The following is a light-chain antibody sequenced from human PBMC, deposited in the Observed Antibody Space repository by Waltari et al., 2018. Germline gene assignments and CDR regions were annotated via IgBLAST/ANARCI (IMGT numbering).Light chain of an antibody. J-gene: IGLJ2*01. CDR3: AAWDDSLGGPV. Sequence: QSVLTQPPSMSGTPGPRVTISCSGSSSHIERNTVNWYQQVPGTAPKVLIYRNNQRPSGVPDRFSGSKSGTSASLAISGLQSEDEADYHCAAWDDSLGGPVFGGGTTLTVL. V-gene: IGLV1-44*01. CDR1: SSHIERNT. CDR2: RNN.